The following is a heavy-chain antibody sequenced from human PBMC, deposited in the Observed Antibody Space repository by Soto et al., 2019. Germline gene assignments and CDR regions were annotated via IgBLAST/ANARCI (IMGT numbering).Heavy chain of an antibody. D-gene: IGHD6-13*01. CDR3: ARGYSSSGYYFDY. CDR2: IIPIFGTA. CDR1: GGTFSSYA. V-gene: IGHV1-69*01. Sequence: QVQLVQSGAEVKKPGASVKVSCKASGGTFSSYAISWVRQAPGQGLEWLGGIIPIFGTANYAQKFQGRVTITADESTSKPYMEPRSLRSEDTAVYYCARGYSSSGYYFDYGGQGTLVTVSS. J-gene: IGHJ4*02.